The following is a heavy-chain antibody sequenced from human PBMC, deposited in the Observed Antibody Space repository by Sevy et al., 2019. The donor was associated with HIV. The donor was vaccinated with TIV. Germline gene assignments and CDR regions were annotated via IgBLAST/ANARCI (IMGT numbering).Heavy chain of an antibody. CDR2: IFSDGNYQ. CDR1: GFTFSNYG. CDR3: ARESGSGWYVDS. D-gene: IGHD6-19*01. J-gene: IGHJ4*02. Sequence: GGSLRLSCSTFGFTFSNYGMHWVRQAPGRGLESVAAIFSDGNYQYYADSVKGRVTISRDNSKNTLYLQMSSLRADDTAMYYCARESGSGWYVDSWGRGTLVTVSS. V-gene: IGHV3-33*08.